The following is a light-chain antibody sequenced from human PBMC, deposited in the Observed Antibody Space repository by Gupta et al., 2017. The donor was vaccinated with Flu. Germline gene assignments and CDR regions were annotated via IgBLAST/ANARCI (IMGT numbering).Light chain of an antibody. J-gene: IGLJ2*01. CDR3: CSYAGSSTYVV. CDR2: EGS. V-gene: IGLV2-23*01. CDR1: SDGGRYNL. Sequence: SDGGRYNLDCWYQQDAGKAPKLMIYEGSERPSGVSNRVSGSKSGNTASLTISGLQAEDEADYYCCSYAGSSTYVVFGGGTKLTVL.